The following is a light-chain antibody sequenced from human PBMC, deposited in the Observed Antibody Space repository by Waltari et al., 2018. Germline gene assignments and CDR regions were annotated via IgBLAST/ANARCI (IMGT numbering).Light chain of an antibody. CDR2: VNSDGSH. Sequence: QLVLTQSPSASASLGASVKLTCTLSSGHSTNVIAWLQKRPERGPRYLMKVNSDGSHNKGDEIPDRFAGSSSGAEHYLTSSSLQSEDEADYNCKTGGHGTWVFGGGTKLTVL. V-gene: IGLV4-69*01. CDR3: KTGGHGTWV. CDR1: SGHSTNV. J-gene: IGLJ3*02.